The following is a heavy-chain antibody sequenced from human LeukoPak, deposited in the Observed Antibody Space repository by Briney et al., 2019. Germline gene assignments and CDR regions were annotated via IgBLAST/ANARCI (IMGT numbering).Heavy chain of an antibody. V-gene: IGHV3-48*03. CDR3: ARENAVVVVTAADAFDI. D-gene: IGHD2-21*02. Sequence: GASLRLLCAACGFTFSSYEMNWVRQAPEKGIVCLSFISRSGSTLYYADSVKGRFTISRDNAKNSLYLQMNSLRAEDTAVYYCARENAVVVVTAADAFDIWGQGTMVTVSS. CDR1: GFTFSSYE. CDR2: ISRSGSTL. J-gene: IGHJ3*02.